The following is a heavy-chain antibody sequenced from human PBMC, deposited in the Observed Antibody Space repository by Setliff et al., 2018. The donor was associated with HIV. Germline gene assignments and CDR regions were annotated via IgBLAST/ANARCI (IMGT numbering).Heavy chain of an antibody. CDR3: ATRAYDSRGYLRSRVSGAAFDI. D-gene: IGHD3-22*01. V-gene: IGHV1-24*01. Sequence: PSVKVSCKVSGYTLTELSTHWVRQAPGKGLEWMGGFDPQYDKTFYAQKFQGRVTMSEDTSTDTAYMELSSLRSEDTAVYYCATRAYDSRGYLRSRVSGAAFDIWGQGTMVTVSS. CDR1: GYTLTELS. J-gene: IGHJ3*02. CDR2: FDPQYDKT.